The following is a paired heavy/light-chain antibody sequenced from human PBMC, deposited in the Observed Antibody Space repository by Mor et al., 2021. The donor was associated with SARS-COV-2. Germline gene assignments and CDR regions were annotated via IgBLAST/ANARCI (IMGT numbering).Heavy chain of an antibody. Sequence: QVQLQESGPGLVKPSQTLSLTCTVSGGSISSGGYYWSWIRQHPGKGLEWIGYIYYSGSTYYNPSLKSRVTISVDTSKNQFSLKLSSVTAADTAVYYCARVPPGYCSSTSCPPYYMDVWGKGTTVTVSS. V-gene: IGHV4-31*03. CDR2: IYYSGST. J-gene: IGHJ6*03. CDR1: GGSISSGGYY. D-gene: IGHD2-2*01. CDR3: ARVPPGYCSSTSCPPYYMDV.
Light chain of an antibody. V-gene: IGLV1-44*01. J-gene: IGLJ1*01. CDR2: SNN. CDR1: SSNIGSNT. Sequence: QSVLTQPPSASGTPGQRVTISCSGSSSNIGSNTVNWYQRLPGTAPKLLIYSNNQRPSGVPDRFSGSKSGTSASLAISGLQSEDEADYYCAAWDDSLNGLYVFGTGTKVTVL. CDR3: AAWDDSLNGLYV.